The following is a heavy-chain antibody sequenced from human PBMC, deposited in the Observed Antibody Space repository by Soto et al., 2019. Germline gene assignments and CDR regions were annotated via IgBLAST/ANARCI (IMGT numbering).Heavy chain of an antibody. CDR2: IYYSGST. D-gene: IGHD3-9*01. Sequence: SETLSLTCTVSGGSISSYYWSWIRQPPGKGLEWIGYIYYSGSTNYNPSLKSRVTISVDTSKNQFSLKLSSVTAADTAVYYCARVKTGYILYMDVWGKGTTVTVSS. CDR1: GGSISSYY. J-gene: IGHJ6*03. V-gene: IGHV4-59*01. CDR3: ARVKTGYILYMDV.